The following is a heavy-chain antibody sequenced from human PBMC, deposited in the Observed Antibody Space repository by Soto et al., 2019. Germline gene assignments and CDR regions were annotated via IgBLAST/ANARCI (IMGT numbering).Heavy chain of an antibody. CDR2: IYYSGST. CDR1: GGSISSYY. CDR3: ARHEGYCSSTSCYVYFDY. V-gene: IGHV4-59*08. D-gene: IGHD2-2*01. J-gene: IGHJ4*02. Sequence: SETLSLTCTVSGGSISSYYWSWIRQTPGKGLEWIGYIYYSGSTNYNPSLKSRVTISVDTSKNQFSLKLSSVTAADTAVYYCARHEGYCSSTSCYVYFDYWGQGTLVTVSS.